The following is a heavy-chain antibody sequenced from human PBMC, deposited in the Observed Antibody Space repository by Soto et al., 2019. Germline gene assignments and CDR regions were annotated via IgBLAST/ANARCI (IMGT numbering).Heavy chain of an antibody. D-gene: IGHD3-10*01. CDR1: GGSISSSSYY. J-gene: IGHJ6*02. V-gene: IGHV4-39*01. CDR3: VYYYGSVSYYNWGDYYYGMDV. CDR2: IYYSGST. Sequence: SETLSLTCTVSGGSISSSSYYWGWIRQPPGKGLEWIGSIYYSGSTYYNPSLKSRVTISVDTSKNQCSLKLSSVTAADTAVYYCVYYYGSVSYYNWGDYYYGMDVWGQGTTVTVSS.